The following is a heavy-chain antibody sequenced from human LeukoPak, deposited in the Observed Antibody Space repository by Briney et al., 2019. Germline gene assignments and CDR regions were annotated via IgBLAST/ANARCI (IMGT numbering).Heavy chain of an antibody. J-gene: IGHJ6*03. Sequence: GESLKISCKGSGYRFNNYWIGWVRQMPGKGLEWVGIIYPGDSDTRYSPSFQGQVTISADKSISTAYLQWSSLKASDTAMYYCARRTYYYDSSGPGYMDVWGKGTTVTISS. CDR2: IYPGDSDT. CDR3: ARRTYYYDSSGPGYMDV. CDR1: GYRFNNYW. D-gene: IGHD3-22*01. V-gene: IGHV5-51*01.